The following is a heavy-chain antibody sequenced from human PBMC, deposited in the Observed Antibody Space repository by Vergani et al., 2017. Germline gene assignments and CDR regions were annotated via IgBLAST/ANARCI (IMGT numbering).Heavy chain of an antibody. CDR2: TYYRAKWYN. J-gene: IGHJ4*02. CDR3: ASTYSSSSYFDY. V-gene: IGHV6-1*01. Sequence: QVQLPKSGQGLVKPSQTLSLTCDISGDSVSSNSAAGTWIRQSPSRGLEWLGRTYYRAKWYNDYAVSVKSRITINPDTSKNQFSMQLNSVTPEDTAVYYCASTYSSSSYFDYWGQGTLVTVSS. D-gene: IGHD6-6*01. CDR1: GDSVSSNSAA.